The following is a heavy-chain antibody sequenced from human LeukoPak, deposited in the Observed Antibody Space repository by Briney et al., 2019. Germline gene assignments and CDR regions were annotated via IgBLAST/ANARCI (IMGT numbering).Heavy chain of an antibody. Sequence: PGGSLRLSCAASGFTFSSYGMHWVRQAPGKGLEWVALIRYDGSNKYYADSVKGRFTISRDNSKNTLYLQMNSLRAEDTAVYYCAKVYDFWSGYYLDYWGQGTLVTVSS. V-gene: IGHV3-30*02. CDR3: AKVYDFWSGYYLDY. CDR2: IRYDGSNK. CDR1: GFTFSSYG. J-gene: IGHJ4*02. D-gene: IGHD3-3*01.